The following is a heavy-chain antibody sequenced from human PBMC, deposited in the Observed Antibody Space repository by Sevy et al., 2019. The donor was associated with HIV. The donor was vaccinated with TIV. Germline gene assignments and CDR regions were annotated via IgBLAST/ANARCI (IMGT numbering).Heavy chain of an antibody. J-gene: IGHJ3*02. CDR2: ISSDGAIK. CDR1: GFTFRNHA. Sequence: GVSLRLSCVTSGFTFRNHAMHWVRQAPGKGLEWVAVISSDGAIKYYADSVKGRFTFSRDNSKSTLYLQMNSLRPEDTAMYYCAKSYSGSYYIPYDAFDMWGQGTMVTVSS. D-gene: IGHD1-26*01. V-gene: IGHV3-30-3*02. CDR3: AKSYSGSYYIPYDAFDM.